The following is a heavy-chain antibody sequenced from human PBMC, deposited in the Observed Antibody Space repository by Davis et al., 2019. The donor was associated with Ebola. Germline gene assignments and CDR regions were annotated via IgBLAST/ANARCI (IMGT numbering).Heavy chain of an antibody. CDR2: IYYSGST. D-gene: IGHD3-3*01. Sequence: PSETLSLTCTVSGGSVSSGSYYWSWIRQPPGKGLEWIGYIYYSGSTNYNPSLKSRVTISVDTSKNQFSLKLSSVTAADTAVYYCAREVVLRFFDIWGQGTMVTVSS. J-gene: IGHJ3*02. V-gene: IGHV4-61*01. CDR3: AREVVLRFFDI. CDR1: GGSVSSGSYY.